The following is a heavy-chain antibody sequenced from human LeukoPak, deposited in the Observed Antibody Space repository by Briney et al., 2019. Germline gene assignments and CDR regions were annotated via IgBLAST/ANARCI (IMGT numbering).Heavy chain of an antibody. CDR3: ARDRGSGSYYGWFDP. D-gene: IGHD3-10*01. CDR1: GGSISSGGYY. V-gene: IGHV4-31*03. J-gene: IGHJ5*02. CDR2: IYYSGST. Sequence: SETLSLTCTVSGGSISSGGYYWSWIRQHPGKGLEWIGYIYYSGSTYYNPSLKSRVTISVDTSKNQFSLKLSSVTAADTAVYYCARDRGSGSYYGWFDPWGQGTLVTVSS.